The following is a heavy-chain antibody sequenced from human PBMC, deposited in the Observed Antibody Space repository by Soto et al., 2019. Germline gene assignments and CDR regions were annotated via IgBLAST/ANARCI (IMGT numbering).Heavy chain of an antibody. CDR2: IKQDGGEK. Sequence: GGSLRLSCAASGFTFSSYSRSWVRQAPGKGLEWVANIKQDGGEKYYVDSVKGRFTISRDNAKNSLYLQMNSLRDEDTAVYYCARGVLRYFDWLDPYYFDYWGQGTLVTVSS. J-gene: IGHJ4*02. D-gene: IGHD3-9*01. CDR1: GFTFSSYS. V-gene: IGHV3-7*03. CDR3: ARGVLRYFDWLDPYYFDY.